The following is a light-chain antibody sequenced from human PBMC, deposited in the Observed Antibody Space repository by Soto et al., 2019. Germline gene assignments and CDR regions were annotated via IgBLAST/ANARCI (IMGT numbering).Light chain of an antibody. CDR1: TSNTGSNT. J-gene: IGLJ1*01. V-gene: IGLV1-44*01. Sequence: QSALTQPPSASGTPGQRVTISCSGSTSNTGSNTVNWYQQLPGTAPKLLIYSNNQWPSGVPDRFSGSKSGTSASLAISGLQSEDEADYYCAAWDDSLSGYVFGTGTKVTVL. CDR2: SNN. CDR3: AAWDDSLSGYV.